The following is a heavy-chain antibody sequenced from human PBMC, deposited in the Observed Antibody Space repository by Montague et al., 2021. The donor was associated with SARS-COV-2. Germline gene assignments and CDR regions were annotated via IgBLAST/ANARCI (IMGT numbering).Heavy chain of an antibody. CDR2: IYSSGTT. Sequence: SETLSLTCSVSGGSISSTSFSWAWIRQPPGKGLEWVGSIYSSGTTYYNPSLRSRVTISGDTSRNQLSVRLSSVTAADTAVYYCARSTSGWFIYWGQGTLVTVSS. CDR3: ARSTSGWFIY. CDR1: GGSISSTSFS. V-gene: IGHV4-39*01. J-gene: IGHJ4*02. D-gene: IGHD6-19*01.